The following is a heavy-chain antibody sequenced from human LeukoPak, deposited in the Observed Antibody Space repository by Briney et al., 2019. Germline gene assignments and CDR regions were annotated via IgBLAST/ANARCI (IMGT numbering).Heavy chain of an antibody. J-gene: IGHJ4*02. CDR3: ARDFGYYDFWSGYPTAFDY. V-gene: IGHV1-18*01. D-gene: IGHD3-3*01. CDR2: ISAYNGNT. CDR1: GYTFTSYG. Sequence: ASVKVSCEASGYTFTSYGISWVRQAPGQGLEWMGWISAYNGNTNYAQKLQGRVTMTTDTSTSTAYMELRSLRSDDTAVYYCARDFGYYDFWSGYPTAFDYWGQGTLVTVSS.